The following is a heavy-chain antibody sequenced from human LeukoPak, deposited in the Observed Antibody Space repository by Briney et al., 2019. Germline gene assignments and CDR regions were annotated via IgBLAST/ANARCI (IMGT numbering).Heavy chain of an antibody. CDR3: ARVGGGNYYGSGSYPDY. Sequence: SETLSLTCTVSCYSISSGYYWGWIRQPPGKGLEWIGSIYHSGSTYYNPSLKSRVTISVDTSKNQFSLKLSSVTAADTAVYYCARVGGGNYYGSGSYPDYWGQGTLVTVSS. J-gene: IGHJ4*02. V-gene: IGHV4-38-2*02. D-gene: IGHD3-10*01. CDR1: CYSISSGYY. CDR2: IYHSGST.